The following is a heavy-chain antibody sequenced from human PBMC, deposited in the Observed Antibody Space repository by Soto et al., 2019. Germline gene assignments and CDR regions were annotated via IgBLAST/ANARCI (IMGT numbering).Heavy chain of an antibody. CDR3: ARDAEDIVVVVAANAFDI. D-gene: IGHD2-15*01. V-gene: IGHV1-24*01. Sequence: ASVKVSCKVSGYTLTELSMHWVRQAPGKGLEWMGGFDPEDGETIYAQKFQGRVTMTEDTSTDTAYMELSSLRSEDTAVYYCARDAEDIVVVVAANAFDIWGQGTMVTVS. J-gene: IGHJ3*02. CDR1: GYTLTELS. CDR2: FDPEDGET.